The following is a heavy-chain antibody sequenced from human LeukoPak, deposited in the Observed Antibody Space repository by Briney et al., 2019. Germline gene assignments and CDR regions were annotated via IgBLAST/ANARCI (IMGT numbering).Heavy chain of an antibody. Sequence: GGSLRLSCAASGFTFSSYWMNWARQAPGKGLEWVAVIWYDGSNKYYADSVKGRFTISRDNSKNTLYLQMNSLRAEDTAVYYCARDLWYSSDWGQGTLVTVSS. V-gene: IGHV3-33*08. J-gene: IGHJ4*02. D-gene: IGHD6-19*01. CDR2: IWYDGSNK. CDR3: ARDLWYSSD. CDR1: GFTFSSYW.